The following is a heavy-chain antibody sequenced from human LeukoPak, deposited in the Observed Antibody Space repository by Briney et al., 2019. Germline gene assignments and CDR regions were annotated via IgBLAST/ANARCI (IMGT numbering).Heavy chain of an antibody. D-gene: IGHD6-19*01. J-gene: IGHJ1*01. CDR2: ISWDSGNS. Sequence: GRSLRLSCAASGVTYKDYAIPCVRQVPGQGLEWCSLISWDSGNSYYADSVKGRFTISRDKSKSSLSLQMNSLRTEDTALYYCAKGPGAAVAKRYIQHWGQGTLVTVSS. V-gene: IGHV3-43*01. CDR3: AKGPGAAVAKRYIQH. CDR1: GVTYKDYA.